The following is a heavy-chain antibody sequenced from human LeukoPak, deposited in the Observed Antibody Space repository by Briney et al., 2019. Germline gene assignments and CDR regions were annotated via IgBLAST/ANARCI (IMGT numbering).Heavy chain of an antibody. CDR2: IRYDGSNK. J-gene: IGHJ4*02. D-gene: IGHD3-10*01. CDR1: GFTFSSYG. CDR3: AKDYWWFGELLLFDY. Sequence: GGSPRLSCAASGFTFSSYGMHWVRQAPGKGLEWVAFIRYDGSNKYYADSVKGRFTISRDNSKNTLYLQMNSLRAEDTAVYYCAKDYWWFGELLLFDYWGQGTLVTVSS. V-gene: IGHV3-30*02.